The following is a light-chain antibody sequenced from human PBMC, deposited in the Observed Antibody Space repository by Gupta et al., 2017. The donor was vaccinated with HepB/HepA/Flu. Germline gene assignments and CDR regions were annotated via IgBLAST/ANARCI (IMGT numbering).Light chain of an antibody. J-gene: IGLJ2*01. V-gene: IGLV2-11*01. CDR1: SSDVGRYNY. Sequence: QPALTQPRSVSGSPGQSDTIPCSGTSSDVGRYNYVSWYQHRPGNGPKLIIYDVNKWPSGVPGLFSGSKSGNTASLTISGLQAEDEADYYCCSDAGSKIFVVFGEGTKLTVL. CDR2: DVN. CDR3: CSDAGSKIFVV.